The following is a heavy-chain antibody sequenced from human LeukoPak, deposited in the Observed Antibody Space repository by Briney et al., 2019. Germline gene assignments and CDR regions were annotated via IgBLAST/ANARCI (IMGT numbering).Heavy chain of an antibody. Sequence: GGSLRLSCAASGFTFSSYWMSWVRQAPGKGLEWVANIKQDGSEKYYVDSVKGRFTISRDNAKNSLYLQMNSLRAEDTAVYYCAKAATVTTWAWFDPWGQGTLVTVSS. V-gene: IGHV3-7*01. J-gene: IGHJ5*02. CDR1: GFTFSSYW. D-gene: IGHD4-17*01. CDR3: AKAATVTTWAWFDP. CDR2: IKQDGSEK.